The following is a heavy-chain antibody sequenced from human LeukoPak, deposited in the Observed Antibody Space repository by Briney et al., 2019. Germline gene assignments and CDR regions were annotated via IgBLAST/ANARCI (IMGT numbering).Heavy chain of an antibody. J-gene: IGHJ4*02. CDR2: IIPIFGTA. CDR1: GGTFSSYA. Sequence: ASVKVSCKASGGTFSSYAISWVRQAPGQGLEWMGGIIPIFGTANYAQKFQGRVTITADESTSTAYMELSSLRSEDTAVYYCARDKPIFEVVIIGSGYFDYWGQGTLVTVSS. D-gene: IGHD3-3*01. CDR3: ARDKPIFEVVIIGSGYFDY. V-gene: IGHV1-69*13.